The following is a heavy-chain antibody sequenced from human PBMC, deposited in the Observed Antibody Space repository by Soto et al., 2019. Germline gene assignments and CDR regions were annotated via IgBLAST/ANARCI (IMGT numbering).Heavy chain of an antibody. D-gene: IGHD3-22*01. J-gene: IGHJ4*02. CDR3: AKDTYYYDSSGYYVFED. CDR2: ISYDGSNK. Sequence: QLQLVESGGGVVQPGRSLRLSCAASGFTFSSYGMHWVRQAPGKGLEWVAGISYDGSNKFYADSVKGRFTISRDNSKNTLYLQMNSLRAEDTAVYYCAKDTYYYDSSGYYVFEDWGQGNLVTVSS. V-gene: IGHV3-30*18. CDR1: GFTFSSYG.